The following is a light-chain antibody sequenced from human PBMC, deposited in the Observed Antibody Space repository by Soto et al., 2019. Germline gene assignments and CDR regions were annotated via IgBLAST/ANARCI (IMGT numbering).Light chain of an antibody. J-gene: IGKJ1*01. V-gene: IGKV3-20*01. CDR2: DAS. CDR3: QQYGTSPQT. CDR1: QSVSGRY. Sequence: EIVLTQSPGTLPLSPGERATLSCRASQSVSGRYLSWYQQKPGQTPRLLIYDASTRATGIPDRFSGSGSGTDFTLTISRLEPEDFAVYYCQQYGTSPQTFGQGTKVDIK.